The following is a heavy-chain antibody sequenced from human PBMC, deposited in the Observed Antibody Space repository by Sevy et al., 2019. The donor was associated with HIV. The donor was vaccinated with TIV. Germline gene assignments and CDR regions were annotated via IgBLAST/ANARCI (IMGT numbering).Heavy chain of an antibody. CDR2: IYYSVST. CDR1: DGSISSHY. CDR3: ARLLRYNPCFDY. Sequence: SETLSLTCTVSDGSISSHYWSWIRQPPGMGLQWIGYIYYSVSTNSNPTLKSRVTMALDTSKNQCSLKLGSVTAADTAVYYCARLLRYNPCFDYWGQGALVTVSS. V-gene: IGHV4-59*11. J-gene: IGHJ4*02. D-gene: IGHD1-1*01.